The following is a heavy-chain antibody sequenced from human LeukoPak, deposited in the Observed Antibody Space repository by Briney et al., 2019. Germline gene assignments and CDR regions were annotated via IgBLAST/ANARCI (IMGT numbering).Heavy chain of an antibody. D-gene: IGHD6-13*01. V-gene: IGHV1-18*01. CDR1: GYTFTSYG. Sequence: GASVKVSCKASGYTFTSYGISWVRQAPGQGLEWMGWISAYNGNTNYAQKLQGRGTMTTDTSTSTAYMELRSLRSDDTAVYYCARTPSTSETAAGSFDYWGQGTLVTVSS. CDR2: ISAYNGNT. J-gene: IGHJ4*02. CDR3: ARTPSTSETAAGSFDY.